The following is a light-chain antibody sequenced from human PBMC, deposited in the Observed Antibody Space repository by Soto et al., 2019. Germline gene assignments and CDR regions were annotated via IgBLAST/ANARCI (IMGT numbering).Light chain of an antibody. V-gene: IGLV4-60*02. CDR1: SGHSSFI. Sequence: QAVVTQSSSASGSLGSSVKLTCTLSSGHSSFIIAWHQQQPGKAPRYLMKLEGSGSYNKGSGVPDRFSGSSSGADRYLTISNLQFEDEADYYCETWDSNTRVFGGGTKVTVL. CDR3: ETWDSNTRV. CDR2: LEGSGSY. J-gene: IGLJ3*02.